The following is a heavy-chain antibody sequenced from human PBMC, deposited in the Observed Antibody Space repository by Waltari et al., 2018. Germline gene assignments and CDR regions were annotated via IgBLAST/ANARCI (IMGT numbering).Heavy chain of an antibody. CDR2: VYAPGDA. Sequence: EVEVVESGGGFIPPGGSLRLDCAVSGFLVSENDVIWVRQAPGKGLEWVSIVYAPGDAHYANDVKGRFTSSRDISTNTVFLHMSGLRDEDTAVYYCALNTVTVPFPYWGRGTLVTVSS. J-gene: IGHJ4*02. D-gene: IGHD4-17*01. V-gene: IGHV3-53*01. CDR3: ALNTVTVPFPY. CDR1: GFLVSEND.